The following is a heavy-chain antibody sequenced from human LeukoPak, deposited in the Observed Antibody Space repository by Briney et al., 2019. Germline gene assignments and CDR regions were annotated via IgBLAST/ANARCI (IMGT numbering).Heavy chain of an antibody. Sequence: GGSLRLSCAASGFTFSSYAVSWVRQAPGKGLEWVSAISGSGGSTYYADSVKGRSTISRDNSKNTLYLQMNSLRAEDTAVYYCAKDARRAGIAGYYFDYWGQGTLVTVSS. D-gene: IGHD6-13*01. CDR1: GFTFSSYA. CDR3: AKDARRAGIAGYYFDY. V-gene: IGHV3-23*01. J-gene: IGHJ4*02. CDR2: ISGSGGST.